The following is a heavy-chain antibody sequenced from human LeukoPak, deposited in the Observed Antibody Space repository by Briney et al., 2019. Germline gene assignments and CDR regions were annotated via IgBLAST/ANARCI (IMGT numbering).Heavy chain of an antibody. J-gene: IGHJ1*01. CDR2: INPNSGGT. V-gene: IGHV1-2*02. CDR1: GYTFTGYY. CDR3: ASLGYCSSTSCLAEYFQH. Sequence: ASVQVSCKASGYTFTGYYMHWVRQAPGQGLEWMGWINPNSGGTNYAQKFQGRVTMTRDTSISTAYMELSRLRSDDTAVYYCASLGYCSSTSCLAEYFQHWGQGTLVTVYS. D-gene: IGHD2-2*01.